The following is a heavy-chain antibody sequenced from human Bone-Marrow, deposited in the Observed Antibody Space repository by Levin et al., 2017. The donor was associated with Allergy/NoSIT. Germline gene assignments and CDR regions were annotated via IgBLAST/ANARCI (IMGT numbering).Heavy chain of an antibody. CDR3: ARDRVDTAMDPYYDYYMDV. CDR2: IYYSGST. Sequence: PSETLSLTCTVSGGSISSYYWSWIRQPPGKGLEWIGYIYYSGSTNYNPSLKSRVTISVDTSKNQFSLKLSSVTAADTAVYYCARDRVDTAMDPYYDYYMDVWGKGTTVTVSS. CDR1: GGSISSYY. V-gene: IGHV4-59*01. J-gene: IGHJ6*03. D-gene: IGHD5-18*01.